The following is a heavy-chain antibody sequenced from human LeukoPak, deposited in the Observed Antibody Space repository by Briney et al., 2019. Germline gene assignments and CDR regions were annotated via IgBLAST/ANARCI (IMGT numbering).Heavy chain of an antibody. J-gene: IGHJ4*02. D-gene: IGHD3-22*01. Sequence: GGSLRLSCAASGFTFSSYWMNWARQAPGKGLEWVASINHNGNVNYYVDSVKGRFTISRDNAKNSLYLQMNSLRVEDTAVYYCARAYETNGYLYWGQGSLVTVSS. V-gene: IGHV3-7*01. CDR3: ARAYETNGYLY. CDR2: INHNGNVN. CDR1: GFTFSSYW.